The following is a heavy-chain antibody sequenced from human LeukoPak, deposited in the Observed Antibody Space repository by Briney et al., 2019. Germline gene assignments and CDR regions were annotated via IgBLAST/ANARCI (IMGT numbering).Heavy chain of an antibody. Sequence: SETLSLTCTVSGGSISSSSYYWGWIRQPPGKGLEWIGSIYYSGSTYYNPSLKSRVTISVDTSKNQFSLKLSSVTAADTAVYYCARFYSSSWYYLDYWGQGTLVTVSS. V-gene: IGHV4-39*01. CDR2: IYYSGST. CDR1: GGSISSSSYY. D-gene: IGHD6-13*01. CDR3: ARFYSSSWYYLDY. J-gene: IGHJ4*02.